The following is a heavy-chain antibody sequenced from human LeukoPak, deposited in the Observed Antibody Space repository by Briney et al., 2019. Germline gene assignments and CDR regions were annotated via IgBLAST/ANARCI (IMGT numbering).Heavy chain of an antibody. Sequence: PGGSLRLSCADPGFTFSSYEMHWVRQAPGKGLEWLSYISSSGTTIYYADSVKGRFTTSRDNAKNSLYLQMNSLRAEDTAVYYCAKDNYGLYWGQGTLVTVSS. J-gene: IGHJ4*02. CDR1: GFTFSSYE. CDR2: ISSSGTTI. V-gene: IGHV3-48*03. D-gene: IGHD5-18*01. CDR3: AKDNYGLY.